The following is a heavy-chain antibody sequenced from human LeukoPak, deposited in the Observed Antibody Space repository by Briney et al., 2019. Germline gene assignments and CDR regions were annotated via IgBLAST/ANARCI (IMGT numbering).Heavy chain of an antibody. Sequence: SETLSLTCTVSGGSISSGGYYWSWIRQPPGKGLEWIGYIYYSGRTYYKPSLRSRVTISVGRSRNQFSLKLTSVTAADTAGYYCARHAEESFDAFDIWGQGTMDTVSS. D-gene: IGHD1-26*01. CDR2: IYYSGRT. J-gene: IGHJ3*02. CDR1: GGSISSGGYY. V-gene: IGHV4-30-4*01. CDR3: ARHAEESFDAFDI.